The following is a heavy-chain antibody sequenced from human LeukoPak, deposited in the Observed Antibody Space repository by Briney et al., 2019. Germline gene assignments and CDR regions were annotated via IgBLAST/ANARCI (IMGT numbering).Heavy chain of an antibody. Sequence: SETLSLTCTVSGGSISSYYWNWIRQPPGKGLEWIGYIYYSGSTYYNPSLKSRVTISVDTSKNQFSLKLSSVTAADTAVYYCARHCLDYFGTSCYRGAFDIWGQGTMVTVSS. V-gene: IGHV4-59*08. CDR3: ARHCLDYFGTSCYRGAFDI. CDR1: GGSISSYY. J-gene: IGHJ3*02. CDR2: IYYSGST. D-gene: IGHD2-2*02.